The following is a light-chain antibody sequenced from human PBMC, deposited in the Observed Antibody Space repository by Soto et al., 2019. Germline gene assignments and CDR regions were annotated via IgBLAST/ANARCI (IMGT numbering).Light chain of an antibody. V-gene: IGKV3-11*01. CDR2: DAS. Sequence: LSLSPGERATLSCRASQSVSSYLAWYQQKPGQAPRLLIYDASNRATGIPARFSGSGSGTDFTLTISILEPEDFAVYYCQQRSNWPPYTFGQGTKLEIK. CDR3: QQRSNWPPYT. CDR1: QSVSSY. J-gene: IGKJ2*01.